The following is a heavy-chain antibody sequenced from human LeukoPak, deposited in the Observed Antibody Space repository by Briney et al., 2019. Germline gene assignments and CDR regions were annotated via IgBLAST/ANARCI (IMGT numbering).Heavy chain of an antibody. J-gene: IGHJ6*02. D-gene: IGHD2-15*01. CDR2: ISAFNANT. Sequence: ASVKVSCKASGYTFTSYGISWVRQAPGQGLEWMGWISAFNANTNYAQKFQGRVTMTTDTSTSTVYMDLRNLRSDDTAVYYCARDLDIVVVAAAVRHYGLDVWGQGTTVTVSS. V-gene: IGHV1-18*01. CDR3: ARDLDIVVVAAAVRHYGLDV. CDR1: GYTFTSYG.